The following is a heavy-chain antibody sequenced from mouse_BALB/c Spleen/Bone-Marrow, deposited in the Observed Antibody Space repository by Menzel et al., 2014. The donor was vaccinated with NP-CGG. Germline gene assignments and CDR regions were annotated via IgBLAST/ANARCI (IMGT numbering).Heavy chain of an antibody. CDR1: GYTFTSYY. CDR2: INPSNGGT. Sequence: VQVVESGAELVKPGTSVKLSCKASGYTFTSYYIYWVKQRPGQGLKWIGEINPSNGGTNFNEKFKSKATLTVDKSSSTAYMQLSSLTSEDSAVYYCTSWDYWGQGTTLTVSS. V-gene: IGHV1S81*02. J-gene: IGHJ2*01. CDR3: TSWDY.